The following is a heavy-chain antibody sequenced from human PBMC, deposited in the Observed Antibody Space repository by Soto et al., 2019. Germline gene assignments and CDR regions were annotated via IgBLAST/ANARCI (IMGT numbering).Heavy chain of an antibody. J-gene: IGHJ4*02. CDR3: AIERFRRGGVD. D-gene: IGHD2-15*01. CDR1: GDTFTSYD. V-gene: IGHV1-8*01. Sequence: QVQLVQSGAELKKPGASVKVSCKASGDTFTSYDINWVRQDTGQGLAWMGWMNPNGVNTGYAHTFQGRVTMTRNTSISTAYMELSILRSDDTAVYYCAIERFRRGGVDWGQGNLVTVSS. CDR2: MNPNGVNT.